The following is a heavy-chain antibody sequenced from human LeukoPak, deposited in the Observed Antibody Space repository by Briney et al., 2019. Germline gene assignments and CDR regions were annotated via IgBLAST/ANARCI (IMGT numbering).Heavy chain of an antibody. Sequence: GASVKVSCKASGYTFTSYDINWVRQATGQGLERMGWMNPNSGNTGYAQKFQGRVTMTRNTSISTAYMELSSLRSEDTAVYYCARGPQLRYFDWSSYLYYYYGMDVWGQGTTVTVSS. J-gene: IGHJ6*02. CDR1: GYTFTSYD. V-gene: IGHV1-8*01. CDR3: ARGPQLRYFDWSSYLYYYYGMDV. CDR2: MNPNSGNT. D-gene: IGHD3-9*01.